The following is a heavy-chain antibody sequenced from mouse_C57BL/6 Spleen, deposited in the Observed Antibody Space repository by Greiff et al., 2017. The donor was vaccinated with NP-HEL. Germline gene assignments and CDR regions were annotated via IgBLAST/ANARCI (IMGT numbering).Heavy chain of an antibody. CDR1: GYTFTSYW. J-gene: IGHJ4*01. Sequence: QVQLQQPGAELVMPGASVKLSCKASGYTFTSYWMHWVKQRPGQGLEWIGEIDPSDSYTTYNQKFKGKSTLTVDKSSSTAYMQLSSLTSEDSAVYYCARYYYAMDYWGQGTSVTVSS. CDR2: IDPSDSYT. V-gene: IGHV1-69*01. CDR3: ARYYYAMDY.